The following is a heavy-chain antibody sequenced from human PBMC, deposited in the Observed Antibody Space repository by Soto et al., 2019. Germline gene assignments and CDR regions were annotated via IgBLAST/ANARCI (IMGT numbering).Heavy chain of an antibody. Sequence: GASVKVSCKASGYTFTGYYMHWVRQAPGQGLEWMGWINPNSGGTNYAQKFQGRVTVTRDTSISTAYMELSRLRSDDTAVYYCARGYCSSTSCYIRGYWFDPWGQGTMVTVSS. CDR3: ARGYCSSTSCYIRGYWFDP. CDR1: GYTFTGYY. CDR2: INPNSGGT. V-gene: IGHV1-2*02. D-gene: IGHD2-2*02. J-gene: IGHJ5*02.